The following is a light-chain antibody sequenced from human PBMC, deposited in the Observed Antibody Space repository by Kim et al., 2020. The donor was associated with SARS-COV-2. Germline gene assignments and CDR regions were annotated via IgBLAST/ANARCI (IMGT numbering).Light chain of an antibody. Sequence: SYELTQPPSVSVSPGQTASITCSGDKLGDKYACWYQQKPGQSPVLVIYQDSKRPSGIPERFSGSNSGNTATLTISGTPAMDEADYYCQAWDRSTPVVFGG. V-gene: IGLV3-1*01. J-gene: IGLJ2*01. CDR2: QDS. CDR1: KLGDKY. CDR3: QAWDRSTPVV.